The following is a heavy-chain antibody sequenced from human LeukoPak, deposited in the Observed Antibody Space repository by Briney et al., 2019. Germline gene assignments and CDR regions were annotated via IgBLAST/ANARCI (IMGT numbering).Heavy chain of an antibody. CDR2: IYSGGST. D-gene: IGHD6-19*01. Sequence: GGSLRLSCAASGFTVSSNYMSWVRQAPGKGLEWVSVIYSGGSTYYADSVKGRFTISRDNSKNTLYLQMNSLRAEDTAVYYCARMSARSSGWLGLGYAFDIWGQGTMVTVSS. CDR1: GFTVSSNY. J-gene: IGHJ3*02. CDR3: ARMSARSSGWLGLGYAFDI. V-gene: IGHV3-53*01.